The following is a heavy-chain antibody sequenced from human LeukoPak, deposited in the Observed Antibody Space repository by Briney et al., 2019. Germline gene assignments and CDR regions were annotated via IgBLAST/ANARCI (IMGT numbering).Heavy chain of an antibody. CDR1: GFTFSSYW. CDR2: IKQDGSEK. J-gene: IGHJ4*02. D-gene: IGHD3-3*01. CDR3: APALSITIFGVVTG. Sequence: GGSLRLSCAASGFTFSSYWMSWVRQAPGKGLEWVANIKQDGSEKYYVDSVKGRFTISRDNAKNSLYLQMNSLRAEDTAVYYCAPALSITIFGVVTGWGQGTLVTVSS. V-gene: IGHV3-7*01.